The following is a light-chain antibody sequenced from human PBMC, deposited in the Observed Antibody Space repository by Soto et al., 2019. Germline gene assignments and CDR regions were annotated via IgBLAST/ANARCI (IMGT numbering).Light chain of an antibody. Sequence: DIQMTQSPSSVSASVGDTVTITCRANQGLYSRLAWYQQKPGKAPQILIYGASSLQSGVPARFSGSGSGPEFSLTISDLQPEDSATYYCQQSYSFPLTFGGGTKVDIK. CDR2: GAS. CDR3: QQSYSFPLT. CDR1: QGLYSR. V-gene: IGKV1-12*01. J-gene: IGKJ4*01.